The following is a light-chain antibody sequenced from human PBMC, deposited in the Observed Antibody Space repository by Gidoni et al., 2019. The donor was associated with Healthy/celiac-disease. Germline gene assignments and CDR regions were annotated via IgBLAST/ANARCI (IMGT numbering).Light chain of an antibody. J-gene: IGLJ3*02. CDR3: SSYTSSSTLKV. CDR1: SSDVGGYNY. CDR2: EVS. Sequence: SALTQPASVSGSPGQSITISCTGTSSDVGGYNYVSWYQQQPGKAPKLMIYEVSNRPSGVSNRFSGSKSGNTASLTISGLQAEDEADYYCSSYTSSSTLKVFGGGTKLTVL. V-gene: IGLV2-14*01.